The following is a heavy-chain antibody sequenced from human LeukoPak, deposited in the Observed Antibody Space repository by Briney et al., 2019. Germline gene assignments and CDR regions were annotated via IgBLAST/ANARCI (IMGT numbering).Heavy chain of an antibody. CDR2: IIPIFGTA. J-gene: IGHJ4*02. CDR1: GGTFSIYA. CDR3: ARSYSSGWYGSD. V-gene: IGHV1-69*01. D-gene: IGHD6-19*01. Sequence: SVTVSFKASGGTFSIYAISWVRQAPGQGLEWMGGIIPIFGTANYAQKFQGRVTITADESTSTAYMELSSLRSEDTAVYYCARSYSSGWYGSDWGQGTLVTVSS.